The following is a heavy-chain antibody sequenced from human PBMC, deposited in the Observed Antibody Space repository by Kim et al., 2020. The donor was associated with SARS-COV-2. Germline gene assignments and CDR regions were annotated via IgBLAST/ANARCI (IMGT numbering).Heavy chain of an antibody. CDR1: GFTFSSYA. D-gene: IGHD6-19*01. Sequence: GGSLRLSCAASGFTFSSYAMHWVRQAPGKGLEWVAVISYDGSNKYYADSVKGRFTISRDNSKNTLYLQMNSLRAEDTAVYYCASIEQWLILPGTWGQGTLVTVSS. CDR2: ISYDGSNK. J-gene: IGHJ5*02. V-gene: IGHV3-30*04. CDR3: ASIEQWLILPGT.